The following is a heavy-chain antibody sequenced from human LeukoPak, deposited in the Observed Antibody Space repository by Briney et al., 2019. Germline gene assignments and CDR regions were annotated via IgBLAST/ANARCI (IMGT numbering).Heavy chain of an antibody. CDR1: GYTFTSYD. V-gene: IGHV1-8*03. CDR2: MNPNSGNT. CDR3: ARAVANYYYYYMDV. D-gene: IGHD4-23*01. Sequence: ASVKVSCKASGYTFTSYDINWVRQATGQWLEWMGWMNPNSGNTGYAQKFQGRVTITRNTSISTAYMELSSLRSEDTAVYYCARAVANYYYYYMDVWGKGTTVTVSS. J-gene: IGHJ6*03.